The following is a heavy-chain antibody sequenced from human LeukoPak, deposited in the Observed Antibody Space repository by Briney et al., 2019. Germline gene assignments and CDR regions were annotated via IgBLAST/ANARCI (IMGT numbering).Heavy chain of an antibody. J-gene: IGHJ6*02. D-gene: IGHD3-9*01. V-gene: IGHV3-11*01. CDR3: AKAATYYDISTDLYYYYGMDV. CDR1: GFTFSDYY. CDR2: IGNSGSII. Sequence: GGSLRLSCGASGFTFSDYYMSWIRQAPGKGLEWVSYIGNSGSIIYYADSVKGRFTISRDNAKNSLYLQMNSLRAEDTAIYYCAKAATYYDISTDLYYYYGMDVWGQGTTVTVSS.